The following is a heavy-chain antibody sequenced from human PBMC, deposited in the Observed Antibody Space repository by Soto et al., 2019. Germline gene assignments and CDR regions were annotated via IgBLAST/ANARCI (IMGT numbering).Heavy chain of an antibody. Sequence: SVKVSCKASGGTFSSYAISWVRQAPGQGLEWMGGIIPIFGTANYAQKFQGRVTITADESTSTAYMELNSLRDEDTAVYYCARDPNPNDYGDYEAYYYYGMDVWGQGTTVTVSS. J-gene: IGHJ6*02. D-gene: IGHD4-17*01. CDR1: GGTFSSYA. CDR2: IIPIFGTA. CDR3: ARDPNPNDYGDYEAYYYYGMDV. V-gene: IGHV1-69*13.